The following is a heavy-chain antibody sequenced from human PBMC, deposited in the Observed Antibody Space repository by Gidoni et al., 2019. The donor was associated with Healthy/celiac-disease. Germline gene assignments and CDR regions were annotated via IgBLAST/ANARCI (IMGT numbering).Heavy chain of an antibody. D-gene: IGHD6-19*01. Sequence: EVQLLESGGGLVQPGGSLRLSCAASGFTFSSYAMSWVRQAPGKGLEWASAISGSGGSTYYADSVKGRFTISRDKSKNTLYLQMNSLRAEDTAVYYCAKGAWLVLLSERLGRTLIWDYFDYWGQGTLVTVSS. J-gene: IGHJ4*02. CDR1: GFTFSSYA. V-gene: IGHV3-23*01. CDR2: ISGSGGST. CDR3: AKGAWLVLLSERLGRTLIWDYFDY.